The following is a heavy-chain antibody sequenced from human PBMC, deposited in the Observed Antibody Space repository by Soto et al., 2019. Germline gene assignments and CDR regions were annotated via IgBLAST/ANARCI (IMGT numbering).Heavy chain of an antibody. V-gene: IGHV3-74*01. J-gene: IGHJ6*02. Sequence: EVQLVESGGGVVQPGGSLRLSCAVSGFTFSSEWMHWVRQAPGKGLVWVSRINSDGSSTSYADSVKGPCTISRDNAKNTLQLQMNSLRVEDTGVYYCGRDGRYGIYVWGQGTKVTLSS. D-gene: IGHD1-26*01. CDR1: GFTFSSEW. CDR3: GRDGRYGIYV. CDR2: INSDGSST.